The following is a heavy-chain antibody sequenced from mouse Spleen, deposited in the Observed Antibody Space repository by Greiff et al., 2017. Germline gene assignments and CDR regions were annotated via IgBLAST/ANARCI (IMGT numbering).Heavy chain of an antibody. CDR2: IWRGGST. V-gene: IGHV2-5*01. Sequence: VKVVESGPGLVQPSQSLSITCTVSGFSLTSYGVHWVRQSPGKGLEWLGVIWRGGSTDYNAAFMSRLSITKDNSKSQVFFKMNSLQADDTAIYYCAKGDYYGSFYAMDYWGQGTSVTVSS. D-gene: IGHD1-1*01. CDR1: GFSLTSYG. J-gene: IGHJ4*01. CDR3: AKGDYYGSFYAMDY.